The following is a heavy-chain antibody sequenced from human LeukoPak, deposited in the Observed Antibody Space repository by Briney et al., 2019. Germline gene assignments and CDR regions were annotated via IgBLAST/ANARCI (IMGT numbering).Heavy chain of an antibody. V-gene: IGHV3-15*01. CDR2: IKTKTDGGTT. D-gene: IGHD5-18*01. CDR3: TTEGYSYGYLLFDY. CDR1: GFTFSSAW. Sequence: GGSLRLSCAASGFTFSSAWVNWVRQAPGKGLEWVGRIKTKTDGGTTDYAAPAKGRFTISRDDSKNTLYLQMNSLKTEDTAVYYCTTEGYSYGYLLFDYWGQGTLVTVSS. J-gene: IGHJ4*02.